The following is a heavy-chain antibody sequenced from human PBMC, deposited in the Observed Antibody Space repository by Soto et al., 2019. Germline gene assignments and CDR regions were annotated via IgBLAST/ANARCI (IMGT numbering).Heavy chain of an antibody. Sequence: SETLSLTCTVSGGSISSYYWSWLRQPPGKRLEWIGYIFYTGHTNYNPSLKSRVTISVDTSKNQLSLRLTSVTPADTGVYYCAIFSAPDYYLYYMDVWGSGITVTVFS. CDR2: IFYTGHT. J-gene: IGHJ6*03. V-gene: IGHV4-59*01. CDR3: AIFSAPDYYLYYMDV. D-gene: IGHD3-3*02. CDR1: GGSISSYY.